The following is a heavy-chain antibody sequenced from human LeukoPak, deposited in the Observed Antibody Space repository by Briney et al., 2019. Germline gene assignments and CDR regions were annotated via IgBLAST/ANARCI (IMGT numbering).Heavy chain of an antibody. V-gene: IGHV4-59*01. D-gene: IGHD3-10*01. CDR3: ARVDYYGSGGIFGP. CDR1: GGSMSGYY. Sequence: SETLSLTCTVSGGSMSGYYCSWLRQPPGEGLERIGYIYYNGRANYNPSLKSRVTISEDTSRNQFSLKLTSVTAADTAVYYCARVDYYGSGGIFGPWGQGILVTVSS. J-gene: IGHJ5*02. CDR2: IYYNGRA.